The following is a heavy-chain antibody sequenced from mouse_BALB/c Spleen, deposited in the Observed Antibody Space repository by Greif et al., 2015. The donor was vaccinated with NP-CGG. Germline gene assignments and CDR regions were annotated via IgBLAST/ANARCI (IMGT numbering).Heavy chain of an antibody. J-gene: IGHJ2*01. CDR1: GFAFSSYD. CDR2: ISSGGSYT. V-gene: IGHV5-9*02. CDR3: ARLGYDYDEGAYFDY. Sequence: DVMLVESGGGLVKPGGSLKLSCAASGFAFSSYDMSWVRQTPEKRLEWVATISSGGSYTYYPDSVKGRFTISRDNARNTLYLQMSSLRSEDTALYYCARLGYDYDEGAYFDYWGQGTTLTVSS. D-gene: IGHD2-4*01.